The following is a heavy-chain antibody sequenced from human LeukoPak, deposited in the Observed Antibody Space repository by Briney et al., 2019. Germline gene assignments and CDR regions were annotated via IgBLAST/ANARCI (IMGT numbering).Heavy chain of an antibody. D-gene: IGHD3-10*01. CDR3: ARDRGAGRNGYDY. J-gene: IGHJ4*02. CDR2: IWYDGSNK. V-gene: IGHV3-33*01. CDR1: GFTFSSFG. Sequence: GRSLRLSRAASGFTFSSFGMHWVRQAPGKGLEWVAVIWYDGSNKNHADSVKGRFSISRDNSKNTLYLQMNSLRAEDTAVYYCARDRGAGRNGYDYWGQGTLVTVSS.